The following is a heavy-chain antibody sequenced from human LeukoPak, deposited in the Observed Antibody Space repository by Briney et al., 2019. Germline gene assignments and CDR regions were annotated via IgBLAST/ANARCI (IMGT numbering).Heavy chain of an antibody. J-gene: IGHJ6*03. CDR3: ARDRGIQLWERYYYYYMDV. Sequence: ASVKVSCKASGYTFTGYYIHWLRQAPGQGLEWMGWINPNSGGTNYAQKFQGRVTMTRDTSISTAYMELSRLRSDDTAVYYCARDRGIQLWERYYYYYMDVWGKGTTVTVSS. V-gene: IGHV1-2*02. CDR2: INPNSGGT. D-gene: IGHD5-18*01. CDR1: GYTFTGYY.